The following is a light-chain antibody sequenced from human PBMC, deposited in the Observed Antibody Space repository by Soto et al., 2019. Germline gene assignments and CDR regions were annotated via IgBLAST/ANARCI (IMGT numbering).Light chain of an antibody. CDR1: QSVSSSY. CDR2: GAS. V-gene: IGKV3-20*01. CDR3: TQYGRSPLT. J-gene: IGKJ4*01. Sequence: IVLTQSPGTLSFSPGERATLSCRASQSVSSSYLAWYQQKPGQAPRLLIYGASSRATGIPDRFSGSGSGKDFTLTISRLEPEDFAVYYCTQYGRSPLTSGGGTKVEIX.